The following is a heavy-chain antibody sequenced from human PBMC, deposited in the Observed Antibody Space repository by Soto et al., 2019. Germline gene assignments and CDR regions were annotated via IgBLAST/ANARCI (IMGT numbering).Heavy chain of an antibody. CDR1: GFTLTSYA. Sequence: EVQLLESGGGLVQPGGSLRLSCAASGFTLTSYAVSWVRQAPGKGLEWISTITGGSGSTYYADSVKGRFTISRDNSKNTLYLKMHSLRAEDTAVYYWAKDFSPGYYAFDIWGQGTMVTVSS. V-gene: IGHV3-23*01. CDR3: AKDFSPGYYAFDI. CDR2: ITGGSGST. J-gene: IGHJ3*02. D-gene: IGHD3-22*01.